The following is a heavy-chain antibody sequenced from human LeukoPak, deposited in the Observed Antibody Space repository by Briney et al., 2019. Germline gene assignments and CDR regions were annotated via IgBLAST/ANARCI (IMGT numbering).Heavy chain of an antibody. Sequence: SETLSLTCTVSGGSISSYYWSWIRQPPGKGLEWIGYIYYSGSTNYNPSLKSRVTISVDTSKNQFSLELSSVTAADTAVYYCAREWAAGSGYFDYWGQGTLVTVSS. J-gene: IGHJ4*02. CDR2: IYYSGST. CDR3: AREWAAGSGYFDY. CDR1: GGSISSYY. D-gene: IGHD6-13*01. V-gene: IGHV4-59*01.